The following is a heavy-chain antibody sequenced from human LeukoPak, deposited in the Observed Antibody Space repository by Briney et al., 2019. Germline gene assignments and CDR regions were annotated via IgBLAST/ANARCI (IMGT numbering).Heavy chain of an antibody. D-gene: IGHD5-18*01. CDR1: GFTFSSYE. CDR3: FGYSYGPGRNDY. J-gene: IGHJ4*02. Sequence: GGSLRLSCAASGFTFSSYEMNWVRQAPRKGLEWVSYISSSGSTIYYADSVKGRFTISRDNAKNSLYLQMNSLRIEDTALYYCFGYSYGPGRNDYWGQGTLVTVSS. V-gene: IGHV3-48*03. CDR2: ISSSGSTI.